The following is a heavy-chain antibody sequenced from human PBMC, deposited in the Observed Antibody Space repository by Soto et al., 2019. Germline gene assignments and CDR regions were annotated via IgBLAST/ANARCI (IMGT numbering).Heavy chain of an antibody. V-gene: IGHV1-24*01. D-gene: IGHD5-18*01. J-gene: IGHJ4*02. CDR3: ETEGGYSYGYNY. CDR2: FDPEDGET. Sequence: ASVKVSCKVSGYTLTELSMHWVRQAPGKGLEWMGGFDPEDGETIYAQKFQGRVTMTEDTSTDTAYMELSSLRSEDTAVYYCETEGGYSYGYNYWGQGTLVTVSS. CDR1: GYTLTELS.